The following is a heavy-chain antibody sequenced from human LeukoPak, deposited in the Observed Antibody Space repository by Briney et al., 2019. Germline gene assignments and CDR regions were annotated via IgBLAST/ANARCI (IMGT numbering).Heavy chain of an antibody. V-gene: IGHV4-61*02. CDR2: IYTSGTT. Sequence: SETLSLTCTDSGGSLSSGSYYWGWVRQPAGTGLEWLGRIYTSGTTNYNPSLKSRVTISVDTSKNQFSLKLSSVTAADTAVYYCAAEMGFGELLWPYDYWGQGTLVSVSS. J-gene: IGHJ4*02. CDR1: GGSLSSGSYY. D-gene: IGHD3-10*01. CDR3: AAEMGFGELLWPYDY.